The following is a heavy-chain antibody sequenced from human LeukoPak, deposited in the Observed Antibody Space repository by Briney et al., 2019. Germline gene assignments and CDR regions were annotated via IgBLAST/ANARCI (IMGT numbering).Heavy chain of an antibody. CDR3: ARDYYDFWSGYYNYYYYYMDV. CDR1: GFTFSSYW. CDR2: INSDGSST. D-gene: IGHD3-3*01. Sequence: GGSLRLSCAASGFTFSSYWMHWVRQAPGKGLVWVSRINSDGSSTSYADSVKGRFTISRDNAKNTLYLQMNSLRAEDTAVYYCARDYYDFWSGYYNYYYYYMDVWGQGTLVTVSS. J-gene: IGHJ6*03. V-gene: IGHV3-74*01.